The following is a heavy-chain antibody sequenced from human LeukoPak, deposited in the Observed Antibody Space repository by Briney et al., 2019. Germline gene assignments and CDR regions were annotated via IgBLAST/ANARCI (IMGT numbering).Heavy chain of an antibody. V-gene: IGHV3-23*01. CDR2: ISGSGGST. Sequence: GGSLRLSCAASGFTVSSNYMSWVRQAPGKGLEWVSAISGSGGSTYYADSVKGRFTISRDNSKNTLYLQMNSLRAEDTAIYYCAREGPRGNSQFDYWGQGTLVTVSS. J-gene: IGHJ4*02. D-gene: IGHD2/OR15-2a*01. CDR1: GFTVSSNY. CDR3: AREGPRGNSQFDY.